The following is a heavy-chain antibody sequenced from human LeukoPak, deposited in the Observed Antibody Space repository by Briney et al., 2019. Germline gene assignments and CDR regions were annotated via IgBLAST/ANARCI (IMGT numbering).Heavy chain of an antibody. D-gene: IGHD4-17*01. V-gene: IGHV4-31*03. CDR1: GGSISSGPFY. J-gene: IGHJ3*02. CDR3: ARDFPTVTTGAFDI. Sequence: SETLSLTCTVSGGSISSGPFYSGWVRQLPGKGREWIGNIYYTGNTYYNPSPKSRLTISVDTSKNQFSLNLRSVTAADTAVYFCARDFPTVTTGAFDIWGQGTVVTVSS. CDR2: IYYTGNT.